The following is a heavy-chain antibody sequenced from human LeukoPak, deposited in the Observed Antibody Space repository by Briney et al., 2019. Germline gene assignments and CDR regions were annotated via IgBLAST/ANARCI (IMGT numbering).Heavy chain of an antibody. CDR2: IDYSGTT. CDR1: GGSISGSSYY. J-gene: IGHJ4*02. Sequence: SETLSLTCTVSGGSISGSSYYWGWIRQPPGKGLEWIGNIDYSGTTYYNPSLRSQITISIDTSKNQFSLKLTSVAAADTAMYYCTRDMEYPGAGFDYWGQGIPVTVSS. V-gene: IGHV4-39*07. D-gene: IGHD3-3*01. CDR3: TRDMEYPGAGFDY.